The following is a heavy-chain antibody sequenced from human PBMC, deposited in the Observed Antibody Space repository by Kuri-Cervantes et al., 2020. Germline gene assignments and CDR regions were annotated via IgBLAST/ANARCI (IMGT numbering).Heavy chain of an antibody. V-gene: IGHV4-38-2*01. Sequence: GSLRLSCAVTGYPIKSGYYWGWVRQPPGKGLEWIGSIYYSGSTYYNPSLKSRVTISVDTSKNQFSLKLSSVTAADTAVYYCANHCSGGSCYDYWGQGTLVTVSS. CDR2: IYYSGST. CDR1: GYPIKSGYY. CDR3: ANHCSGGSCYDY. D-gene: IGHD2-15*01. J-gene: IGHJ4*02.